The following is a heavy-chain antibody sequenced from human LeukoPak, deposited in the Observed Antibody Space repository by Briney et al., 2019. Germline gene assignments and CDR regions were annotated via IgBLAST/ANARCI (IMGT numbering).Heavy chain of an antibody. CDR3: TTDRVYSSSWYRSPDY. Sequence: GGPLRLSCAASGFTFSNAWMSWVRQAPGKGLEWVGRIKSKTDGGTTDYAAPVKGRFTISRDDSKNTLYLQMNSLKTEDTAVYYCTTDRVYSSSWYRSPDYWGQGTLVTVSS. D-gene: IGHD6-13*01. CDR2: IKSKTDGGTT. J-gene: IGHJ4*02. CDR1: GFTFSNAW. V-gene: IGHV3-15*01.